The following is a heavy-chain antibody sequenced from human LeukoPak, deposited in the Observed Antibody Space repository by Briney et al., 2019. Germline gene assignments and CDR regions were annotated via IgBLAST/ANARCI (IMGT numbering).Heavy chain of an antibody. CDR3: ARVRQGTFDY. Sequence: SETLSLTCTVSGGSISNYYWSWIRQPPGKGLEWIGYIYYSGSTNYHPSLKSRVTISVDTSKNQFSLRLSSVTVADTAVYYCARVRQGTFDYWGQGTLVTVSS. J-gene: IGHJ4*02. V-gene: IGHV4-59*12. CDR1: GGSISNYY. D-gene: IGHD1-1*01. CDR2: IYYSGST.